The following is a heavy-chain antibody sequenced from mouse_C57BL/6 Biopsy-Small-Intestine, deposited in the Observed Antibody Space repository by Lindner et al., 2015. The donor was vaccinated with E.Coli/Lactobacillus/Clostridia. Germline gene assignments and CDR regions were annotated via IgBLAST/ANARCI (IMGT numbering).Heavy chain of an antibody. D-gene: IGHD4-1*02. V-gene: IGHV1-9*01. CDR2: ILPGGGII. Sequence: VQLQESGAELMKPGASVKISCKATGDTFTGYWIEWVKQRPGHGLEWIGEILPGGGIINYNEKFKGKATFTADTSSNTAYMQLSSLTTEDSAIYYCARPSTGTDYWGQGTTLTVSS. CDR3: ARPSTGTDY. J-gene: IGHJ2*01. CDR1: GDTFTGYW.